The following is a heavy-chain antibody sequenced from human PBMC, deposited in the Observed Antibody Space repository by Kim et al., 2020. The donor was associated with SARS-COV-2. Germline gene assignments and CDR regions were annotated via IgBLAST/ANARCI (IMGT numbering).Heavy chain of an antibody. CDR2: INPNSGGT. V-gene: IGHV1-2*02. CDR1: GYTFTGYY. Sequence: ASVKVSCKASGYTFTGYYMHWVRQAPGQGLEWMGWINPNSGGTNYAQKFQGRVTMTRDTSISTAYMELSRLRSDDTAVYYCARVDGDWNYDYGMDVWGQGTTVTVSS. CDR3: ARVDGDWNYDYGMDV. D-gene: IGHD2-21*02. J-gene: IGHJ6*02.